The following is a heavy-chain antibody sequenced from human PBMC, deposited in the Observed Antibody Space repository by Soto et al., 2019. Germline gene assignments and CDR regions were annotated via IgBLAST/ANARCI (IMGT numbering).Heavy chain of an antibody. CDR2: MNPNSGNT. J-gene: IGHJ5*02. D-gene: IGHD2-2*01. CDR1: GYTFTSYD. V-gene: IGHV1-8*01. Sequence: ASVKVSCKASGYTFTSYDINWVRQATGQGLEWMGWMNPNSGNTGYAQKFQGRVTMTRNTSISTAYMELSSLRSEDTAVYYCARGRPDIVLLPAASEVSNWFDPWGQGTLVTVSS. CDR3: ARGRPDIVLLPAASEVSNWFDP.